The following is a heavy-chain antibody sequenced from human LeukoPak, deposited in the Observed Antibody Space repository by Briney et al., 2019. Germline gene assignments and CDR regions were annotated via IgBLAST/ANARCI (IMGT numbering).Heavy chain of an antibody. CDR2: INPADSNT. V-gene: IGHV5-51*01. CDR1: GYSFTSYW. CDR3: VRQWGSDTSGWYYYMDV. J-gene: IGHJ6*03. Sequence: GESLKISCKGTGYSFTSYWIAWVRQMPGKGLEWTGIINPADSNTRYSPSFQGQVTISVDKSITTAYLQWSSLKASDTAMYYCVRQWGSDTSGWYYYMDVWGKGTAVTVSS. D-gene: IGHD6-13*01.